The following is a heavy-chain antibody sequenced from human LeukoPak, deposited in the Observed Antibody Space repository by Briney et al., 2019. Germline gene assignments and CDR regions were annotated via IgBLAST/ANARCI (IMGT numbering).Heavy chain of an antibody. D-gene: IGHD2-2*01. CDR3: ARDFSSWASSASLDY. J-gene: IGHJ4*02. Sequence: GGSLRLSCGASGFTFSGYAMTWIRQVPGKGLEWISYISSRSSTEYFADSVKGRFTISRDNAKNSLYLQMSGLRAEDTAVYYCARDFSSWASSASLDYWGQGTLVTVSS. CDR2: ISSRSSTE. V-gene: IGHV3-48*04. CDR1: GFTFSGYA.